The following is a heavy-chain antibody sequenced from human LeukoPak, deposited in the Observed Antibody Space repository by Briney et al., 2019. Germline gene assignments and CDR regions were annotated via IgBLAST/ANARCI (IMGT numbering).Heavy chain of an antibody. J-gene: IGHJ4*02. CDR2: INHSGST. V-gene: IGHV4-34*01. Sequence: PSETLSLTCAVYGGSFGGYYWSWIRQPPGKGLEWIGEINHSGSTNYNPSLKSRVTISVDTSKNQFSLKLSSVTAADTAVYYCARTGGDNPFDYWGQGTLVTVSS. CDR1: GGSFGGYY. CDR3: ARTGGDNPFDY. D-gene: IGHD4-17*01.